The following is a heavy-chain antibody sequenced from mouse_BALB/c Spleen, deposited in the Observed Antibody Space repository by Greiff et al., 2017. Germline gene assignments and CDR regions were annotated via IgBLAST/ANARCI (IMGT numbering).Heavy chain of an antibody. CDR2: ISDGGSYT. CDR1: GFTFSDYY. D-gene: IGHD1-1*01. V-gene: IGHV5-4*02. CDR3: ARGGYYGSFDY. J-gene: IGHJ2*01. Sequence: EVMLVESGGGLVKPGGSLKLSCAASGFTFSDYYMYWVRQTPEKRLEWVATISDGGSYTYYPDSVKGRFTISRDNAKNNLYLQMSSLKSEDTAMYYCARGGYYGSFDYWGQGTTLTVSS.